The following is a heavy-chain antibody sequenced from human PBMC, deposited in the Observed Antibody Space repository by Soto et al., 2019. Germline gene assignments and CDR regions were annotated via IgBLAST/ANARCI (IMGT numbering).Heavy chain of an antibody. J-gene: IGHJ6*02. CDR1: GFTFSSYG. Sequence: GGSLRLSCAASGFTFSSYGMHWVRQAPGKGLDWVAVISYDGSNKYYADSVKGRFTISRDNSQNTLYLQLNSLRADDAAVYYCAKSRLPYCTSTSCYAGMDVWGQGTTVTVSS. V-gene: IGHV3-30*18. D-gene: IGHD2-2*01. CDR2: ISYDGSNK. CDR3: AKSRLPYCTSTSCYAGMDV.